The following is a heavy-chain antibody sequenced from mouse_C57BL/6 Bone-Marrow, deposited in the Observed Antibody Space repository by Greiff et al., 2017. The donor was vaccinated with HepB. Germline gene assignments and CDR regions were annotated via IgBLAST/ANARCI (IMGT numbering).Heavy chain of an antibody. J-gene: IGHJ2*01. Sequence: EVKLEESGGGLVKPGGSLKLSCAASGFTFSSYAMSWVRQTPEKRLEWVATISDGGSYTYYPDNVKGRFTISRDNAKNNLYLQMSHLKSEDTAMYYCASLYYDYDGYWGQGTTLTVSS. CDR2: ISDGGSYT. CDR3: ASLYYDYDGY. CDR1: GFTFSSYA. D-gene: IGHD2-4*01. V-gene: IGHV5-4*03.